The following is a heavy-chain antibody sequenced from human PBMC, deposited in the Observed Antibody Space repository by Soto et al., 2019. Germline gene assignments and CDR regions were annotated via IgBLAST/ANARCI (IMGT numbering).Heavy chain of an antibody. CDR1: GFTFNNAW. V-gene: IGHV3-15*07. Sequence: EVQLVESGGGLVRPGGSLRLSCAASGFTFNNAWMNWVRQAPGKGLEWVGRIKSKTDGGTTDYAAPVKGRFTISRDDSKNTLYLQMNRLKTGDTAVYYCTNLPCRWSGYGMDVWGQGTTVTVSS. CDR3: TNLPCRWSGYGMDV. D-gene: IGHD3-3*01. CDR2: IKSKTDGGTT. J-gene: IGHJ6*02.